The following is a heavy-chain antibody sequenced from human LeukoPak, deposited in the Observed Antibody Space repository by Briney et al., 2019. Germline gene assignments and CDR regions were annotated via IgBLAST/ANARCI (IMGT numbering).Heavy chain of an antibody. CDR3: ARGESSWYYWFDP. J-gene: IGHJ5*02. D-gene: IGHD6-13*01. V-gene: IGHV4-34*01. CDR2: LNHSKST. CDR1: CGSFSCYY. Sequence: KPSDTLSLTCSLYCGSFSCYYWRWIRPPPGKAGECMGELNHSKSTNYNPPLKTRLTISVDTSKNQFSLKLSSVTAADTAVYQCARGESSWYYWFDPWGQGTLVTVSS.